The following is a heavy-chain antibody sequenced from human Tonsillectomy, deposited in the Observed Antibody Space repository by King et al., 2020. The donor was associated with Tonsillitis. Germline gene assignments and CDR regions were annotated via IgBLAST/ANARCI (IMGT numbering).Heavy chain of an antibody. Sequence: HVQLVESGGGVVQPGRSLRLSCAASGFTFSNYGIHWVRQAPGKGLEWVAVIWYDGRNKYYGDSVKGRFTISRDNSKNTVYLQMNSLRVEDTAVYYCARDWAAMAPIHHYYQYMDVWGRGTTVTVSS. CDR1: GFTFSNYG. V-gene: IGHV3-33*01. J-gene: IGHJ6*03. CDR3: ARDWAAMAPIHHYYQYMDV. CDR2: IWYDGRNK. D-gene: IGHD5-18*01.